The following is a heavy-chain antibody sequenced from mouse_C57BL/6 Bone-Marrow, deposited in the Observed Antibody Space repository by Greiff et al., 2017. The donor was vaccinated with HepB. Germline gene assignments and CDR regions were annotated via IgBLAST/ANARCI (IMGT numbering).Heavy chain of an antibody. CDR1: GYSITSGYY. Sequence: EVHLVESGPGLVKPSQSLSLTCSVTGYSITSGYYWNWIRQFPGNKLEWMGYISYDGSNNYNPSLKNRISITRDTSKNQFFLKLNSVTTEDTATYYCARDSSGFAWFAYWGQGTLVTVSA. V-gene: IGHV3-6*01. D-gene: IGHD3-2*02. CDR3: ARDSSGFAWFAY. CDR2: ISYDGSN. J-gene: IGHJ3*01.